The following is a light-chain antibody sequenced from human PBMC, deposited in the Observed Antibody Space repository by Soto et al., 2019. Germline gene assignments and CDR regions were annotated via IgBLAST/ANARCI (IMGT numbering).Light chain of an antibody. CDR1: QSIISSY. Sequence: EVVLTQSPGTLSLSPGEGATLSCRASQSIISSYLAWYQHKPGQAPRLLIYGVSSRATGVPDRSSGSGSGTDFTLTISRLEPEDFFFYYCHHHGNSLPFPFGQCTK. CDR2: GVS. J-gene: IGKJ2*01. V-gene: IGKV3-20*01. CDR3: HHHGNSLPFP.